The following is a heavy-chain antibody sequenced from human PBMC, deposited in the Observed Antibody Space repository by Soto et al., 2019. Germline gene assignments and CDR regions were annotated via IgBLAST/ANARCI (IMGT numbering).Heavy chain of an antibody. CDR3: ARYGLSGWLFDY. D-gene: IGHD6-19*01. V-gene: IGHV4-34*01. CDR1: GETFSGFY. Sequence: PSETLSLTCAVYGETFSGFYWNWIRQPPGKGLEWIGEINHRGSSNYNPSLKSRVTISVDTSKNQFSLKLDSVTAADTAVYYCARYGLSGWLFDYWGQGIQVTVSS. CDR2: INHRGSS. J-gene: IGHJ4*02.